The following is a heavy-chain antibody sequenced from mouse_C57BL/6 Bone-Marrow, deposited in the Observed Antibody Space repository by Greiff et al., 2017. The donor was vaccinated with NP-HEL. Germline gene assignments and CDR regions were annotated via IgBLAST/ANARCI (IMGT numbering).Heavy chain of an antibody. V-gene: IGHV5-16*01. CDR2: INYDGSST. D-gene: IGHD2-3*01. CDR3: ARVRWLLRFDY. CDR1: GFTFSDYY. Sequence: EVQLQESEGGLVQPGSSMKLSCTASGFTFSDYYMAWVRQVPEKGLEWVANINYDGSSTYYLDSLKSRFIISRDNAKNILYLRMSSLKSEDTATYYCARVRWLLRFDYWGQGTTLTVSS. J-gene: IGHJ2*01.